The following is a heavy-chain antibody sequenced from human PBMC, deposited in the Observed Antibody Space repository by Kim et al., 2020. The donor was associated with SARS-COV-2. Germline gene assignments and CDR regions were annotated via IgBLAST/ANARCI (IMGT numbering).Heavy chain of an antibody. CDR1: GFTFSSYG. V-gene: IGHV3-30*18. CDR2: ISYDGSNK. D-gene: IGHD3-10*01. CDR3: AKGWFRESQSDY. J-gene: IGHJ4*02. Sequence: GGSLRLSCAASGFTFSSYGMHWVRQAPGKGLEWVAVISYDGSNKYYADSVKGRFTISRDNSKNTLYLQMNSLRAEDTAVYYCAKGWFRESQSDYWGQGTLVTVSS.